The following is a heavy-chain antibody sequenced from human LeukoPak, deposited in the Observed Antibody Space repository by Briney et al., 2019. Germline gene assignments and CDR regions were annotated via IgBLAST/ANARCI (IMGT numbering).Heavy chain of an antibody. J-gene: IGHJ5*01. V-gene: IGHV3-23*01. D-gene: IGHD3-22*01. CDR3: AKDRPNYHESNGHYYRRNGDS. CDR1: GFTFHNYA. CDR2: ISSSGDIT. Sequence: GGSLRLSCAASGFTFHNYAMSWVRQAPGKGLEWVSAISSSGDITFYADFVRGRFTISRDNSRYTLYLQMNSLRAEDAAMYYCAKDRPNYHESNGHYYRRNGDSWGQGTLVTVSS.